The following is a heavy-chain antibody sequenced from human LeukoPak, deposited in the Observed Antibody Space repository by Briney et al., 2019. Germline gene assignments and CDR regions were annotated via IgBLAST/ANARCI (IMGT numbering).Heavy chain of an antibody. J-gene: IGHJ4*02. CDR3: ARTTNYGSGSYYNGPHDY. D-gene: IGHD3-10*01. V-gene: IGHV1-2*02. CDR1: GYTFTGYY. CDR2: INPNSGGT. Sequence: ASVKVSCKASGYTFTGYYMHWVRQAPGQGLEWMGWINPNSGGTNYAQKFLGRVTMTRDTSISTAYMELSRLRSDDTAVYYCARTTNYGSGSYYNGPHDYWGQGTLVTVSS.